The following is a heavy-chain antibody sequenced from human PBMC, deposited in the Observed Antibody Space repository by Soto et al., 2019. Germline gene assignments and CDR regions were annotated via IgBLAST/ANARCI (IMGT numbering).Heavy chain of an antibody. CDR2: IDSSGSGI. J-gene: IGHJ4*02. V-gene: IGHV3-48*03. CDR3: AREELNCGGDCFVY. CDR1: GFTFSDYE. Sequence: GGSLRLSCVGSGFTFSDYEMNWVRQAPGKGLEWVSYIDSSGSGIYYADSMKGRFTTFRDNAKNSLYLQMNSLRGEDTAVYHCAREELNCGGDCFVYWGQGTPVTVSS. D-gene: IGHD2-21*01.